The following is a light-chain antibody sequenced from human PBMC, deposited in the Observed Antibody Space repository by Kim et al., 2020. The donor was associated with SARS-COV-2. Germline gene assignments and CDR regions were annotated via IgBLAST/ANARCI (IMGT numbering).Light chain of an antibody. CDR1: QSVDGW. CDR3: QQYNTYSQT. Sequence: ASVMNRVTITCRASQSVDGWLAWYQQKPGKAPKLLISQASSLESGGPSRFSGSGSGTEFTLTISSLQPDDFATYFCQQYNTYSQTFGQGTKVEIK. J-gene: IGKJ1*01. CDR2: QAS. V-gene: IGKV1-5*03.